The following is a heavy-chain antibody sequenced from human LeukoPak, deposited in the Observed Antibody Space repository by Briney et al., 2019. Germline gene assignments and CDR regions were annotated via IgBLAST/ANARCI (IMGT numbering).Heavy chain of an antibody. CDR2: MNPNSGNT. V-gene: IGHV1-8*01. Sequence: ASVKVSCKASGYTFTSYDINWVRQATGQGLEWMGWMNPNSGNTGYAQKFQGRVTMTRHTSISTAYMELSSLGSEDTAVYYCAREWLWFGEASTVYDYWGQGTLVTVSS. CDR1: GYTFTSYD. J-gene: IGHJ4*02. D-gene: IGHD3-10*01. CDR3: AREWLWFGEASTVYDY.